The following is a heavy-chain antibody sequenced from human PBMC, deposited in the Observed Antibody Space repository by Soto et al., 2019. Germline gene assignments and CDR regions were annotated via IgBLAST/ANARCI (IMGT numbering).Heavy chain of an antibody. CDR2: IYYSGST. D-gene: IGHD3-10*01. CDR1: GGSISSGGYY. CDR3: AREPGITMVRGVNGYYYYGMDV. J-gene: IGHJ6*02. V-gene: IGHV4-31*03. Sequence: LSLTCTVSGGSISSGGYYWGWIRQHPGKGLEWIGYIYYSGSTYYNPSLKSRVTISVDTSKNQFSLKLSSVTAADTAVYYCAREPGITMVRGVNGYYYYGMDVWGQGTTVTVSS.